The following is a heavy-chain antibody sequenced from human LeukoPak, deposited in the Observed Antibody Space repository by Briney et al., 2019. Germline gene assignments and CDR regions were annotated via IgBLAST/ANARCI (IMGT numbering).Heavy chain of an antibody. Sequence: PGGSLRLSCAVSGFAFSSYSMTWVRQTPGKGLEWVASIKRDGSDTIYVDAVKGRFTVSRDNAKNLLFLQTHNLRAEDTAIYYCARDRGGNFYRYNFYFDPWGQGTLVTVSS. CDR3: ARDRGGNFYRYNFYFDP. V-gene: IGHV3-7*01. D-gene: IGHD4-23*01. CDR2: IKRDGSDT. J-gene: IGHJ4*02. CDR1: GFAFSSYS.